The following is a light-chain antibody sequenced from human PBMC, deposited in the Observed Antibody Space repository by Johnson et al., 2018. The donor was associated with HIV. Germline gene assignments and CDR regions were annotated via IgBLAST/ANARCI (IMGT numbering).Light chain of an antibody. J-gene: IGLJ1*01. CDR2: ENN. V-gene: IGLV1-51*02. Sequence: QSVLTQPPSVSAAPGQKVTISCSGSSSNIGNNDVSWYQQLPGTAPKLLIYENNKRPSGIPDRFSGSKSGTSATLGITGHQTGDEDDYYCGTWDSSLSAGVFGTGTKVTVL. CDR1: SSNIGNND. CDR3: GTWDSSLSAGV.